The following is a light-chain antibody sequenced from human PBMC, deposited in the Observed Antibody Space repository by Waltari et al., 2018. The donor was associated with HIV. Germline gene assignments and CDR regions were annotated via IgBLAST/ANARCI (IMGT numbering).Light chain of an antibody. J-gene: IGLJ3*02. V-gene: IGLV2-8*01. Sequence: QSALTQPPSASGSPGQSVTISCTGTSSDIGGYNYVSWYQQYPDKAPKLMIYEVSKRPSGVPDRFSGSKSGNTASLTVSGLQAGDEANYYCYSYAGSNNWVFGGGTKLTVL. CDR1: SSDIGGYNY. CDR3: YSYAGSNNWV. CDR2: EVS.